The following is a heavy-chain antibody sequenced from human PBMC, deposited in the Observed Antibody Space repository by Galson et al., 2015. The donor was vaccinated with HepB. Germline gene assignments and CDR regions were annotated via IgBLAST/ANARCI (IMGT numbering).Heavy chain of an antibody. CDR2: ISPDGGNK. V-gene: IGHV3-30*18. D-gene: IGHD3-10*01. J-gene: IGHJ4*02. Sequence: SLRLSCAASGFTFSSYGMHWVRQAPGKGLEWVAAISPDGGNKFYADSVKGRFTISRDNSKNTLYLQMNSLRTEDTAVYYCAKDPQYDIGVIAHWGQGTLVTVSS. CDR3: AKDPQYDIGVIAH. CDR1: GFTFSSYG.